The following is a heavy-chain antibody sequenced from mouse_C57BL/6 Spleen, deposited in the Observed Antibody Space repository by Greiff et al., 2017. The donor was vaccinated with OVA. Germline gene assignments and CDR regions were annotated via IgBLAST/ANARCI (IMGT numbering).Heavy chain of an antibody. CDR3: ARDYYGSSYYFDY. V-gene: IGHV5-4*01. CDR1: GFTFSSYA. CDR2: ISDGGSYT. J-gene: IGHJ2*01. Sequence: EVQRVESGGGLVKPGGSLKLSCAASGFTFSSYAMSWVRQTPEKRLEWVATISDGGSYTYYPDNVKGRFTISRDNAKNNLYLQMSHLKSEDTAMYYCARDYYGSSYYFDYWGQGTTLTASS. D-gene: IGHD1-1*01.